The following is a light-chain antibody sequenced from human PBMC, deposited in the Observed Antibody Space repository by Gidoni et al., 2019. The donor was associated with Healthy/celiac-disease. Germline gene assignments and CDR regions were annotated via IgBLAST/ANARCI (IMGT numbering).Light chain of an antibody. CDR2: GAS. J-gene: IGKJ2*01. CDR1: QSVSSSY. Sequence: EIVLTQSPGTLSLSTGERATLSCRASQSVSSSYLAWYQQKPGQAPRLLIYGASSRATGIPDRFSVSGSGTDFTLTISRLEPEDFAVYYCQQYGSSPRYTFGQGTKLEIK. CDR3: QQYGSSPRYT. V-gene: IGKV3-20*01.